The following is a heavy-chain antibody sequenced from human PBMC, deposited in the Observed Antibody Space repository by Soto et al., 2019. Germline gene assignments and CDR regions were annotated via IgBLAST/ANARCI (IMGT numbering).Heavy chain of an antibody. J-gene: IGHJ5*02. CDR1: GGSVRTGSYH. D-gene: IGHD7-27*01. V-gene: IGHV4-61*01. CDR3: ARIGWGGES. Sequence: QVQLQESGPGRVKPSETLSLTCSVSGGSVRTGSYHWSWIRQPPGKGLEWIGFIPNNGSPDYNPSLKSRVVVSIDRSKNQFSLKVNSVTAADTVVYFCARIGWGGESWGQGTLVTVSS. CDR2: IPNNGSP.